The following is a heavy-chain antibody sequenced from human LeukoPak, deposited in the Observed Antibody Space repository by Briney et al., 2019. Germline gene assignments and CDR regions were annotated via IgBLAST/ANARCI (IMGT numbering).Heavy chain of an antibody. CDR3: ARESKELSAFDY. CDR2: IIPIFGTA. CDR1: GGTFSSYA. Sequence: SVKVSCKASGGTFSSYAISWVRQAPGQGLEWMGGIIPIFGTANYAQKFQGRVTITADESTSTAYMELSSLRSEDTAVYHCARESKELSAFDYWGQGTLVTVSS. D-gene: IGHD1-26*01. V-gene: IGHV1-69*01. J-gene: IGHJ4*02.